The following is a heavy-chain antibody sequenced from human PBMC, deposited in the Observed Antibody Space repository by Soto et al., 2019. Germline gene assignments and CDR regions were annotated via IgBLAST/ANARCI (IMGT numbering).Heavy chain of an antibody. CDR1: GVSMRNSY. V-gene: IGHV4-4*07. CDR3: ARGGGVPALGDP. CDR2: ISTSGNT. J-gene: IGHJ5*02. Sequence: QVQLEESGPGLVKPSETLSLICSVSGVSMRNSYWTWIRQSAGKGLEWIGRISTSGNTNYNPSLNSRLTMSVDTSKNQVSLTLTSVTAGDTAVYYCARGGGVPALGDPWGQGTLVTVSS. D-gene: IGHD3-16*01.